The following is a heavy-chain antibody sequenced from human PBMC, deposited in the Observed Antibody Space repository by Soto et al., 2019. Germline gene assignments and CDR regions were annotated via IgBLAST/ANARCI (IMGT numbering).Heavy chain of an antibody. CDR3: ARDLFYYDSSGSENWFDP. V-gene: IGHV3-21*01. D-gene: IGHD3-22*01. J-gene: IGHJ5*02. CDR1: GFTFSSYS. Sequence: GGSLRLSCAASGFTFSSYSMNWVRQAPGKGLEWVSSISSSSSYIYYADSVKGRFTISRDNAKNSLYLQMNSLRAEDTAVYYRARDLFYYDSSGSENWFDPWGQGTLVTVSS. CDR2: ISSSSSYI.